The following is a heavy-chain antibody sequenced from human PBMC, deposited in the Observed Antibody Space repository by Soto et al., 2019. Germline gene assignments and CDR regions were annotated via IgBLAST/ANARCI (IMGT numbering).Heavy chain of an antibody. J-gene: IGHJ6*02. Sequence: ASVKVSCKASGYTFTSYGSSWVRQAPGQGLEWMGWISAYNGNTNYAQKLQGRVTMTTDTSTSTAYMELRSLRSDDTAVYYCARSVGDNYYYYGMDVWGQGTTVTVSS. CDR3: ARSVGDNYYYYGMDV. CDR2: ISAYNGNT. CDR1: GYTFTSYG. D-gene: IGHD2-21*01. V-gene: IGHV1-18*01.